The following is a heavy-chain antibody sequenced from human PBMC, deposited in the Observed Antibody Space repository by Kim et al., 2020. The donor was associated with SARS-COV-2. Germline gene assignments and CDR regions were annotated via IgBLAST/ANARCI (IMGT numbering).Heavy chain of an antibody. CDR1: GGSVSSSPYY. CDR2: VYYSGST. V-gene: IGHV4-39*01. Sequence: SETLSLTCTVSGGSVSSSPYYWGWLRQPPGKGLEWIGTVYYSGSTYYKPSLKSRVTISVDTSRNQFSLKLGSVTATDTAVYYCAGPGVDDPKLHWFFDLWGRGTLVTVSS. J-gene: IGHJ2*01. D-gene: IGHD3-10*01. CDR3: AGPGVDDPKLHWFFDL.